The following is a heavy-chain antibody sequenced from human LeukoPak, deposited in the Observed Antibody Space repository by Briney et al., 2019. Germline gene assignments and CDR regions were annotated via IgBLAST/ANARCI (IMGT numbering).Heavy chain of an antibody. J-gene: IGHJ6*03. CDR1: GGTFSSYA. V-gene: IGHV1-69*13. CDR2: IIPIFGTA. D-gene: IGHD4-23*01. Sequence: ASVKVSCKASGGTFSSYAISWVRQAPGQGLEWMGGIIPIFGTANYAQKFRGRVTITADESTSTAYMELSSLRSEDTAVYYCARSARFASMISVATTVVGDYYYYMDVWGKGTTVTVSS. CDR3: ARSARFASMISVATTVVGDYYYYMDV.